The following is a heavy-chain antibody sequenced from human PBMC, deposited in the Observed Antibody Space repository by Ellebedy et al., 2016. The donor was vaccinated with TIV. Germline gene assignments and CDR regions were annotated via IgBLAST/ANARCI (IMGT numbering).Heavy chain of an antibody. J-gene: IGHJ6*02. CDR3: ARQGWNSFRFNYYYYGMDV. CDR1: GGSFSGYY. CDR2: INHSGSP. V-gene: IGHV4-34*01. Sequence: MPSETLSLTCTVYGGSFSGYYWSWIRQPPGKGLEWIGEINHSGSPNYNPSLQSRATISVDTSKNQFSLKLSAVTSADTAVFYCARQGWNSFRFNYYYYGMDVWGQGTTVTVSS. D-gene: IGHD1-7*01.